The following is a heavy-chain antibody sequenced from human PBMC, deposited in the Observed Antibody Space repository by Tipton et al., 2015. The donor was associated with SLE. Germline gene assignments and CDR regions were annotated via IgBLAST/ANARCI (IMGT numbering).Heavy chain of an antibody. Sequence: SLRLSCAASGFTFSHYGIHWVRQAPGKGLEWVAVMSYDGSNKYYAESVEGRFTISRDNSKNTMYLQMNSLRPEDTAVYYCARDDGYYYGMDVWGQGTTVTVSS. J-gene: IGHJ6*02. CDR2: MSYDGSNK. V-gene: IGHV3-30*03. CDR1: GFTFSHYG. CDR3: ARDDGYYYGMDV.